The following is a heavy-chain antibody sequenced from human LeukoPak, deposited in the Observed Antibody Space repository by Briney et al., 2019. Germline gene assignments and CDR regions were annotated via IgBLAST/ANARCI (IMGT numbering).Heavy chain of an antibody. CDR1: GFTFSSYA. CDR3: AKGDFWSGSRYYFDY. V-gene: IGHV3-30-3*01. J-gene: IGHJ4*02. CDR2: ISYDGSNK. D-gene: IGHD3-3*01. Sequence: GGSLRLSCAASGFTFSSYAMHWVRQAPGKGLEWVAVISYDGSNKYYADSVKGRFTISRDNSKNTLYLQMNSLRAEDTAVYYCAKGDFWSGSRYYFDYWGQGTLVTVSS.